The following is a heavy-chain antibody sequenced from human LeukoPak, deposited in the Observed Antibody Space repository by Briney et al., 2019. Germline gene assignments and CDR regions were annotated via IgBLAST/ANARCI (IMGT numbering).Heavy chain of an antibody. Sequence: GGSLRLSCAASGYTFSSYSINWVRQAPGKGLDWVSSISVRSNYIYYADSVRGRFRISRDDARDSLYLQMNSLRAEDTAVYYCVRLRRNSDTSGFYYYYDFWGQGTLVTVSS. CDR2: ISVRSNYI. V-gene: IGHV3-21*01. D-gene: IGHD3-22*01. J-gene: IGHJ4*02. CDR1: GYTFSSYS. CDR3: VRLRRNSDTSGFYYYYDF.